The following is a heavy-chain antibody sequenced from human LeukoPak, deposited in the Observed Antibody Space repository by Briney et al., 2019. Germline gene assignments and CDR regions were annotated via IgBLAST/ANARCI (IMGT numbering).Heavy chain of an antibody. D-gene: IGHD4-23*01. CDR1: GYTFTGYY. V-gene: IGHV1-2*02. Sequence: ASVKVSCKASGYTFTGYYMHWVRQAPGQGLEWMGWINPNSGGTNYAQKFQGRVTMTRDTSISTAYMELSRLRSDDTAVYYCARDILYGGNPDAFDIWGQGTMVTVSS. CDR2: INPNSGGT. CDR3: ARDILYGGNPDAFDI. J-gene: IGHJ3*02.